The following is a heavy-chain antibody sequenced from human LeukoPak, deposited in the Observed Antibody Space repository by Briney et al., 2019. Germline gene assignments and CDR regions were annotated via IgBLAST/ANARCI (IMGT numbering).Heavy chain of an antibody. D-gene: IGHD3-22*01. V-gene: IGHV3-23*01. CDR2: ISGSGGST. J-gene: IGHJ6*03. Sequence: GGSLRLSCAASGFTFSSYAMSWVRQAPGKGLEWVSAISGSGGSTYYADSVKGRFTISRDNSKNTLYLQMNSLRAEDTAVYYCAKPSAEGRGLIALYYYYYMDVWGKGTTVTISS. CDR1: GFTFSSYA. CDR3: AKPSAEGRGLIALYYYYYMDV.